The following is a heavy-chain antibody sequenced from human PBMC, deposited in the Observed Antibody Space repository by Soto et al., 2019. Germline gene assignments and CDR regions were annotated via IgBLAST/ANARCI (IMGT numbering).Heavy chain of an antibody. J-gene: IGHJ4*02. Sequence: EVQLVESGGGLVKPGGSLRLSCAASGFTFSSYSMNWVRQAPGKGLEWVSSISSSSSYIYYADSVKGRFTISRDNAKNSLYLQMNSLRAEDTAVYYCAKGGPDYGDQYYFDYWGQGTLVTVSS. D-gene: IGHD4-17*01. V-gene: IGHV3-21*01. CDR1: GFTFSSYS. CDR3: AKGGPDYGDQYYFDY. CDR2: ISSSSSYI.